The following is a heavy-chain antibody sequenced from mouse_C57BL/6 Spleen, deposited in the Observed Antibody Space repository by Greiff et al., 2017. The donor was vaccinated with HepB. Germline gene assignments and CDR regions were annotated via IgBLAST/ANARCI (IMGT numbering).Heavy chain of an antibody. Sequence: EVQLQQPGPELVKPGASVKIPCKASGYTFTDYNMDWVKQSHGKSLEWIGDINPNNGGTIYNQKFKGKATLTVDKSSSTAYMELRSLTSEDTAVYYCAREIRSYYGSSYVDWYFDVWGTGTTVTVSS. CDR1: GYTFTDYN. V-gene: IGHV1-18*01. J-gene: IGHJ1*03. CDR3: AREIRSYYGSSYVDWYFDV. D-gene: IGHD1-1*01. CDR2: INPNNGGT.